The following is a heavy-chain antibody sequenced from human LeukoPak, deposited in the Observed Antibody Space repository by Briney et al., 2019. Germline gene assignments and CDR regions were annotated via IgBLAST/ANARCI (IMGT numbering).Heavy chain of an antibody. Sequence: SETLSLTCTVSGGSISSDSYYWAWIRQPPGKGLEWIASIYYSGSTYYNPSLKSRVTISVDTSRNQFSLKLSSVTAADTAAYYCASLAVAGLSEGYWGQGTLVIISS. CDR2: IYYSGST. J-gene: IGHJ4*02. V-gene: IGHV4-39*01. D-gene: IGHD6-19*01. CDR3: ASLAVAGLSEGY. CDR1: GGSISSDSYY.